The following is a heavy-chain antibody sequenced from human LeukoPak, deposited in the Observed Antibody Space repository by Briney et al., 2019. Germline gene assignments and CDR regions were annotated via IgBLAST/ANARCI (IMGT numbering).Heavy chain of an antibody. V-gene: IGHV3-74*01. Sequence: GGSLRLSCAASGFTFTSYWMHWVRQAPGKGLVWVSRVNSDGSSTTYADSVKGRFTISRDNAKNTLYLQMNRLRAEDTAVYYRARGRYYGMDVWGQGTTVTVSS. CDR2: VNSDGSST. CDR1: GFTFTSYW. CDR3: ARGRYYGMDV. J-gene: IGHJ6*02.